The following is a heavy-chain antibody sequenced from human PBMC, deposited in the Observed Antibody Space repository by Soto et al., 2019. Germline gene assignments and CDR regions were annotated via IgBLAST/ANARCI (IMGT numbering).Heavy chain of an antibody. CDR2: ISYDGSNK. CDR3: AKSNLRNYYYGMDV. CDR1: GFTFSSYG. J-gene: IGHJ6*02. Sequence: GGSLRLSCAASGFTFSSYGMHWVRQAPGKGLEWVAVISYDGSNKYYADSVKGRFTISRDNSKNTLYLQMNGLRAEDTAVYYCAKSNLRNYYYGMDVWGQGTTVTVSS. D-gene: IGHD4-4*01. V-gene: IGHV3-30*18.